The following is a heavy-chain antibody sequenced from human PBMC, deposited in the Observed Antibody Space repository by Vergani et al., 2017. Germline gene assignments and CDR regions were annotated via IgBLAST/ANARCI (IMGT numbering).Heavy chain of an antibody. D-gene: IGHD2-2*01. J-gene: IGHJ6*02. CDR1: GYTFTNYA. V-gene: IGHV7-4-1*02. CDR3: ARGARCITXSCFFQYFYGMDV. Sequence: QVQLVQSGSELKKPGASMKVSCRASGYTFTNYAINWLRQAPGQGLEWMGWINTNTGNPTFDRGFTGRFVFSLDTSVSTAYLQIISLKAEDTAVYYCARGARCITXSCFFQYFYGMDVWGQGTTVTVSS. CDR2: INTNTGNP.